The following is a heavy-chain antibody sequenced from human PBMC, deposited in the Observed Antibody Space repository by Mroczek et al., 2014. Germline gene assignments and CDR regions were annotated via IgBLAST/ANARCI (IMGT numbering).Heavy chain of an antibody. Sequence: QVQLQQWGPGLVKPSETLSLTCTVSGGSISSSSYYWGWIRQPPGKGLEWIGSIYYSGSTYYNPSLKSRVTISVDTSKNQFSLKLSSVTAADTAVYYCARLGIAAAVRLGGADYVGPGNPGHR. D-gene: IGHD6-13*01. V-gene: IGHV4-39*01. CDR3: ARLGIAAAVRLGGADY. J-gene: IGHJ4*02. CDR1: GGSISSSSYY. CDR2: IYYSGST.